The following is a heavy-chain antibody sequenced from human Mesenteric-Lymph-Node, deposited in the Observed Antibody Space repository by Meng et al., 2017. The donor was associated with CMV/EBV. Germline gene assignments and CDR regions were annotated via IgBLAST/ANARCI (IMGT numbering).Heavy chain of an antibody. CDR1: GFTFNNYA. Sequence: GESLKISCAASGFTFNNYAMHWVRQAPGKGLEWVAFIRYDGSNDSYADSVKGRFTISRDNSKNTLYLQMNSLRGEDTAVYYCARDDYDSSLYWYGMDVWGQGTTVTVSS. J-gene: IGHJ6*02. D-gene: IGHD3-22*01. CDR2: IRYDGSND. CDR3: ARDDYDSSLYWYGMDV. V-gene: IGHV3-30*02.